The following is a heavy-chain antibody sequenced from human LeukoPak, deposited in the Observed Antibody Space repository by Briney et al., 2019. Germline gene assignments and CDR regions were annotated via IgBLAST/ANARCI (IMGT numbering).Heavy chain of an antibody. CDR3: ARGEVAAAGSDYYYYGMDV. D-gene: IGHD6-13*01. J-gene: IGHJ6*02. CDR2: IYYSGST. V-gene: IGHV4-31*01. Sequence: SETLSLTCTVSGGSISSGGYYWSWIRQHPGKGLQWIGYIYYSGSTYYNPSLNTPVIISVDTSKTQFSLILSSVTAADTAVYYCARGEVAAAGSDYYYYGMDVWGQGTTVTVSS. CDR1: GGSISSGGYY.